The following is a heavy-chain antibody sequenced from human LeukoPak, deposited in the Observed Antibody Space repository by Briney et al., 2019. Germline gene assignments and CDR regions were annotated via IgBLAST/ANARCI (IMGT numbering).Heavy chain of an antibody. CDR2: ISYGGSNK. CDR1: GFTFSSYA. CDR3: ARDDGPNMITFGGVIGLFDH. J-gene: IGHJ4*02. V-gene: IGHV3-30*04. D-gene: IGHD3-16*02. Sequence: PGRSLRLSCAASGFTFSSYAMHWVRQAPGKGLEGVAVISYGGSNKYYADSVKGRFTISRDNSKNTLYLQMNSLRAEDTAVYYCARDDGPNMITFGGVIGLFDHWGQGTLVNVSS.